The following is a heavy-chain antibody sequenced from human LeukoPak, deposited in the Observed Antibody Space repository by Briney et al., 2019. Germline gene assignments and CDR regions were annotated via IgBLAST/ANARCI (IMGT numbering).Heavy chain of an antibody. J-gene: IGHJ5*02. CDR2: IYYSGST. V-gene: IGHV4-59*01. Sequence: SETLSLTCTVSGGSISSYYWSWIRQPPGKGLEWIGYIYYSGSTNCNPSLKSRVTISVDTSKNQFSLKLSSVTAADTAVYYCARMPDYGDYVGLDPWGQGTLVTVSS. CDR1: GGSISSYY. CDR3: ARMPDYGDYVGLDP. D-gene: IGHD4-17*01.